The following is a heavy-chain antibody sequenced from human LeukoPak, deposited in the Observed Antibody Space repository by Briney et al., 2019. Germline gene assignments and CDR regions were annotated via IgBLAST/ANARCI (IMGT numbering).Heavy chain of an antibody. J-gene: IGHJ4*02. CDR2: ISSSSSYI. CDR3: ARDKYGDYVIDY. V-gene: IGHV3-21*01. Sequence: GGSLRLSCAASGFTFSSSSMNWVRQAPGKGLEWVSSISSSSSYIYYADSVEGRFTISRDNAKNSLYLQMNSLRAEDTAVYYCARDKYGDYVIDYWGQGTLVTVSS. CDR1: GFTFSSSS. D-gene: IGHD4-17*01.